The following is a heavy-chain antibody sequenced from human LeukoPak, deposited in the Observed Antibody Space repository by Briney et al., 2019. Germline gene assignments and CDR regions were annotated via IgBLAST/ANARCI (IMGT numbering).Heavy chain of an antibody. J-gene: IGHJ3*02. CDR1: GFTVSSNY. Sequence: PGGSLRLSCAASGFTVSSNYMSWVRPAPGKGLEWVSVISSSGSTYYADSVKGRFTISRDNSKNTLYLQMNSLRAEDTAVYYCARGGDSSGSIRSAFDIWGQGTMVTVSS. D-gene: IGHD3-22*01. V-gene: IGHV3-53*01. CDR2: ISSSGST. CDR3: ARGGDSSGSIRSAFDI.